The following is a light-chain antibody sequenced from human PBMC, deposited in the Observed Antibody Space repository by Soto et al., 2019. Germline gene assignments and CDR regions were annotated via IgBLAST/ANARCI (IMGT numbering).Light chain of an antibody. V-gene: IGLV2-11*01. J-gene: IGLJ2*01. CDR3: CSYAGSYTVV. CDR1: SSDVGGYNY. CDR2: DVR. Sequence: QPVLTQPRSVSGSPGQSVTISCTGTSSDVGGYNYVSWYQRHPGKAPKLMIYDVRRRPSGVPDRFSGSKSGNTASLTISGLQAEDEADYYCCSYAGSYTVVFGGGTKLTVL.